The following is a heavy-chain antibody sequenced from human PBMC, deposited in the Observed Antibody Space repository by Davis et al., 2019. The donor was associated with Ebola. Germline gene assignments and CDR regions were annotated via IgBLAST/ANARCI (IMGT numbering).Heavy chain of an antibody. CDR1: GYTFTGYY. CDR3: ARGSFFWSGSFLGYFDY. CDR2: INPNSGDT. J-gene: IGHJ4*03. V-gene: IGHV1-2*02. Sequence: ASVKVSCKVSGYTFTGYYMHWVRQAPGQGLEWMGWINPNSGDTNLAQNFQGTVTLTRDTSTNTAYLELTRPTSDDTAIYFCARGSFFWSGSFLGYFDYWGQGILITVSS. D-gene: IGHD3-3*01.